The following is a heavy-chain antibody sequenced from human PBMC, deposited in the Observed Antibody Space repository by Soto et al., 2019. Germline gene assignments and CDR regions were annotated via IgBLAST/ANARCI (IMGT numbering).Heavy chain of an antibody. D-gene: IGHD3-3*01. CDR3: AHRVLRTVFGLVTTTAIFFDF. J-gene: IGHJ4*02. V-gene: IGHV2-5*02. CDR2: IYWDDDK. Sequence: QITLNESGPTVVRPTETLTLTCRFSGFSLTTSGVGVGWIRQSPGKAPEGLALIYWDDDKRYSAFLKSRLTITKATSKNQVVLTVSDLDPTDTATYYCAHRVLRTVFGLVTTTAIFFDFWGPGTPVAVSS. CDR1: GFSLTTSGVG.